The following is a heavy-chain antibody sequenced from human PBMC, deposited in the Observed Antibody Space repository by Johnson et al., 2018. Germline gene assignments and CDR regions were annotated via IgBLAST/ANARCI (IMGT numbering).Heavy chain of an antibody. CDR3: GRGLVRPFYYMDV. Sequence: VQLVQSGGGVVQPGRSLRLSCAASGFIVTSNYVNWVRQAPGKGLEWVSVIYSGGGTDYAGSVKGRFTISRDISKNTVYLQMNSRRVDDTAVYYCGRGLVRPFYYMDVWGKGTTVTVS. J-gene: IGHJ6*03. V-gene: IGHV3-53*01. D-gene: IGHD3-10*01. CDR1: GFIVTSNY. CDR2: IYSGGGT.